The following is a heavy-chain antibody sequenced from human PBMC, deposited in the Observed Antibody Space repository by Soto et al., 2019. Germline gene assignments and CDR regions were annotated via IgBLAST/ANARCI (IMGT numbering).Heavy chain of an antibody. CDR1: GGSVSSGSYY. D-gene: IGHD5-18*01. Sequence: SETLSLTCTVSGGSVSSGSYYWSWIRQPPGKGLEWIGYIYYSGSTNYNPSPKSRVTISVDTSKNQFSLKLSSVTAADTAVYYCARDRESGYSYGTLYYYYGMDVWGQGTTVTVSS. CDR3: ARDRESGYSYGTLYYYYGMDV. V-gene: IGHV4-61*01. CDR2: IYYSGST. J-gene: IGHJ6*02.